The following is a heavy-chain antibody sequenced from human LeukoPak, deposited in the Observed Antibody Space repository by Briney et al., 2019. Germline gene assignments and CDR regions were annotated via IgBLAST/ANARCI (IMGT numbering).Heavy chain of an antibody. V-gene: IGHV3-23*01. J-gene: IGHJ2*01. D-gene: IGHD6-19*01. Sequence: QPGGSLRLSCAASGFTFSSYAMSWVRQAPGKGLEWVSAISGSGGSTYYADSVKGRFTISRDNSKNTLYLQMNSLRAEDTAVYYCARGRVGSGWYFDLWGRGTLVTVSS. CDR2: ISGSGGST. CDR3: ARGRVGSGWYFDL. CDR1: GFTFSSYA.